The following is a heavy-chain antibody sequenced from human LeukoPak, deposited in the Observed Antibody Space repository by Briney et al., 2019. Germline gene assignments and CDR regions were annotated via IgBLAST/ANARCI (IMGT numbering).Heavy chain of an antibody. CDR3: AKDYAVGSIDY. D-gene: IGHD3-16*01. CDR1: GFTFSSYG. CDR2: ISGSGGST. J-gene: IGHJ4*02. Sequence: GGSLRLSCAASGFTFSSYGMSWVRQAAGKGLEWVSAISGSGGSTYYADSVQGRFTISRDNSKNTLYLQMNSLRAEDTAVYYCAKDYAVGSIDYWGQGTLVTVSS. V-gene: IGHV3-23*01.